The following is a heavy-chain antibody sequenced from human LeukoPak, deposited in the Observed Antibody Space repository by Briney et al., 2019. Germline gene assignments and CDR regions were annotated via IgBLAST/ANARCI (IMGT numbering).Heavy chain of an antibody. CDR3: ARDSRRDGYNLDY. CDR1: GGSISSSPYY. V-gene: IGHV4-39*07. J-gene: IGHJ4*02. D-gene: IGHD5-24*01. Sequence: SETLSLTCTVSGGSISSSPYYWGWIRQPPGKGLEWIGSIYYSGTTHYSPSLESRVTISVDTSKNEFSLKLSSVTAADTAVYYCARDSRRDGYNLDYWGRGTLVTVSS. CDR2: IYYSGTT.